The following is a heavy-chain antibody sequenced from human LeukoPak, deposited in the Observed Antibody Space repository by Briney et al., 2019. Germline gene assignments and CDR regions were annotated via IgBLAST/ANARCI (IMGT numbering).Heavy chain of an antibody. V-gene: IGHV3-7*01. D-gene: IGHD1-7*01. CDR2: IKQDESEK. CDR1: GFTFSDYA. CDR3: VRDETWNFGLSWYDGYDI. J-gene: IGHJ3*02. Sequence: GRSLILSCAASGFTFSDYAMHWVRQAPGKGLEWVANIKQDESEKNYVDSVKGRFTISRDNAKNSLYLQMNSLRVEDTAVYYCVRDETWNFGLSWYDGYDIWGQRTMVTVSS.